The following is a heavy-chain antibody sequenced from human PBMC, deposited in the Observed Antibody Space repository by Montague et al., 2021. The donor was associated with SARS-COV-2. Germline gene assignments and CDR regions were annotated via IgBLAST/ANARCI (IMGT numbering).Heavy chain of an antibody. CDR2: IYYSGST. J-gene: IGHJ6*02. Sequence: SETLSLTCTVSGGSISSYYWSWIRQPPGKGLEWIGYIYYSGSTNYNPSLKSRVTISVDTSKNQFSLNLRSATTADTAVYYCARVAELDVFSVYYYGLDVWGQGTTVTVSS. V-gene: IGHV4-59*01. D-gene: IGHD5/OR15-5a*01. CDR1: GGSISSYY. CDR3: ARVAELDVFSVYYYGLDV.